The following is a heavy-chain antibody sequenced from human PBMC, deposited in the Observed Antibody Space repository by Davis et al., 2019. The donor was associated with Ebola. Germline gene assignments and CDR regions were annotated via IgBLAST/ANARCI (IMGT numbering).Heavy chain of an antibody. Sequence: GESLKISCAASGFTFSSFAMTWVRQAPGKGLEWVSTISGSGGSTYYADSVKGRFTISKDNSKNTLYLQMNSLRAEDTAVYYCAKATLQFWGSLDYWGQGSQVTVSS. J-gene: IGHJ4*02. CDR1: GFTFSSFA. CDR2: ISGSGGST. D-gene: IGHD7-27*01. V-gene: IGHV3-23*01. CDR3: AKATLQFWGSLDY.